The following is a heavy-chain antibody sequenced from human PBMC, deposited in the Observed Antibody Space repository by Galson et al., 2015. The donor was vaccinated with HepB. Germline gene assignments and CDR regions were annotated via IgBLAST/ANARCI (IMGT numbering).Heavy chain of an antibody. J-gene: IGHJ4*02. CDR3: ALHYIAAAPVDY. Sequence: SLRLSCAASGFTFSDYYMSWIRQAPGKGLEWVSYISSSSSYTNYADSVKGRFTISRDNAKNSLYLQMNSLRAEDTAVYYCALHYIAAAPVDYWGQGTLVTVSS. CDR1: GFTFSDYY. CDR2: ISSSSSYT. D-gene: IGHD6-25*01. V-gene: IGHV3-11*06.